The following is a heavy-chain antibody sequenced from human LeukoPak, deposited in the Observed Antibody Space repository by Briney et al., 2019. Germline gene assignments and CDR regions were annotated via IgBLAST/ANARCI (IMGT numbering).Heavy chain of an antibody. CDR2: INQDGSEK. CDR1: GFSFSTYW. D-gene: IGHD6-13*01. CDR3: AREGYSSSWGLSYYCYYMDV. Sequence: PGGSLRLSCAASGFSFSTYWMTWVRQAPGKGLEWVANINQDGSEKHYVDSVKGRFTISRDNSKNTLYLQMNSLRAEDTAVYYCAREGYSSSWGLSYYCYYMDVWGKGTTVTVSS. V-gene: IGHV3-7*01. J-gene: IGHJ6*03.